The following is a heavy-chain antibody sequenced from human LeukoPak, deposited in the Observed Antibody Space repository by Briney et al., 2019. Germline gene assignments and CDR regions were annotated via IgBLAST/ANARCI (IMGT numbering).Heavy chain of an antibody. J-gene: IGHJ4*02. CDR3: ARARGYSYGTLDY. CDR1: GFTFSSYS. V-gene: IGHV3-21*01. Sequence: GGSLRLSCAASGFTFSSYSMNWVRQAPGKGLEWVSSISSSSSYIYYADSVKGRFTISRDNSKNTLYLQMNSLRAEDTAVYYCARARGYSYGTLDYWGQGTLVTVSS. CDR2: ISSSSSYI. D-gene: IGHD5-18*01.